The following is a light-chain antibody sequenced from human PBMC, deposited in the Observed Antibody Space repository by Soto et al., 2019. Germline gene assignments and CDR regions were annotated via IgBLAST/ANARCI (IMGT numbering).Light chain of an antibody. J-gene: IGKJ1*01. Sequence: DIQMTQSPSSLSASVGDRVTIICRASQTISNLLNWYQQKPGKAPNLLIYAASSLQSGVPSRFSGSGSGTDFTLTISSLQPVDFATYYCQQSYRTPRTFGQGTKVEVK. CDR2: AAS. CDR3: QQSYRTPRT. CDR1: QTISNL. V-gene: IGKV1-39*01.